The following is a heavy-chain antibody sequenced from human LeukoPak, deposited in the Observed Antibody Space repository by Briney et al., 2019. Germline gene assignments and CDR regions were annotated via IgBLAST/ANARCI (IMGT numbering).Heavy chain of an antibody. CDR1: GGSVSSYS. J-gene: IGHJ3*02. CDR2: IYYSGTT. D-gene: IGHD5-12*01. CDR3: ARHGGETIVATVLHAFDI. V-gene: IGHV4-59*08. Sequence: SETLSLTCTVSGGSVSSYSWSWIRQPPGKGLEWIGYIYYSGTTNYKPSPKSRVTISVDTTKKQFSLKLSSVTAADTAVYYCARHGGETIVATVLHAFDIWGQGTMGTVSS.